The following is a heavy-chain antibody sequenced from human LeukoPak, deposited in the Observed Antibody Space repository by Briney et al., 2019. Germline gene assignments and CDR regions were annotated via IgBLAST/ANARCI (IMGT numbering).Heavy chain of an antibody. CDR3: ATDSHSSGWYWFDP. V-gene: IGHV1-24*01. J-gene: IGHJ5*02. Sequence: ASVKVSCNVSGYTLTELSMHWVRQAPGKGLEWMGGFDPEDGETIYAQKFQGRVTMTEDTSTDTAYMELSSLRSEDTAVYYCATDSHSSGWYWFDPWGQGTLVTVSS. CDR1: GYTLTELS. CDR2: FDPEDGET. D-gene: IGHD6-19*01.